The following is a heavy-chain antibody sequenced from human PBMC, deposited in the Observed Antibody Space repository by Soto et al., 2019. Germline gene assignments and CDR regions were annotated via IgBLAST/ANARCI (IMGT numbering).Heavy chain of an antibody. J-gene: IGHJ6*02. CDR2: IYPGDSDT. V-gene: IGHV5-51*01. CDR1: GYSFTSYW. D-gene: IGHD6-13*01. CDR3: ARPGYSSSRYYYYYGMDV. Sequence: GEALKISCKGSGYSFTSYWIGWVRQMPGKGLEWMGIIYPGDSDTRYSPSFQGQVTISADKSISTAYLQWSSLKASDTAMYYCARPGYSSSRYYYYYGMDVWGQGTTVTVSS.